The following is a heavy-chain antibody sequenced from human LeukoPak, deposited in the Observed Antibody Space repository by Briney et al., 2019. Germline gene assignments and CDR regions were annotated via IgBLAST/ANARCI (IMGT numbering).Heavy chain of an antibody. CDR2: IYYSGST. CDR3: AREIIAAAGTSGGHWFDP. CDR1: GGSISSYY. D-gene: IGHD6-13*01. J-gene: IGHJ5*02. V-gene: IGHV4-59*01. Sequence: SETLSLTCTVSGGSISSYYWSWIRQPPRKGLEWIVYIYYSGSTNYNPSLKSRVTISVDTSKNQSSLKLSSVTAADTAVYYCAREIIAAAGTSGGHWFDPWGQGTLVTVSS.